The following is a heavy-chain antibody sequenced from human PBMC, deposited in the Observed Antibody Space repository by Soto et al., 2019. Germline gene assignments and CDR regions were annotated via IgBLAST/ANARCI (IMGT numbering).Heavy chain of an antibody. CDR3: ARAVVVVAATHDAFDI. Sequence: SETLSLTCAVYGGSFSGYYWSWIRQPPGKGLEWIGEINHSGSTNYNPSLKSRVTISVDTSKNQFSLKLSSVTATDTAVYYCARAVVVVAATHDAFDIWGQGTMVTVSS. CDR1: GGSFSGYY. V-gene: IGHV4-34*01. CDR2: INHSGST. J-gene: IGHJ3*02. D-gene: IGHD2-15*01.